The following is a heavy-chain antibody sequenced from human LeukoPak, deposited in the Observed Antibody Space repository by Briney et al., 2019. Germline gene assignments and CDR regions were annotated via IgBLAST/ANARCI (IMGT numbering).Heavy chain of an antibody. CDR3: ARAGPTGNWFDP. D-gene: IGHD4-17*01. CDR1: GYTFTSYD. CDR2: MNPNSGNT. V-gene: IGHV1-8*01. Sequence: ASVKVSCKASGYTFTSYDINWVRQATGQGLEWMGWMNPNSGNTGYAQKFQGRVTMTTDTSTSTAYMELRSLRSDDTAVYYCARAGPTGNWFDPWGQGTLVTVSS. J-gene: IGHJ5*02.